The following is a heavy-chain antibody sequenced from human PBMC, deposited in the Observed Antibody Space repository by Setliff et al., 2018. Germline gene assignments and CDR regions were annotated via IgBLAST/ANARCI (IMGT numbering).Heavy chain of an antibody. D-gene: IGHD3-22*01. CDR3: ARVPGYDSEGYYYYMDV. Sequence: ASVKVSCKASGYTFTSYGISWVRQAPGQGLEWMGWISAYNGNPNYAQKLQGRVTMTTDTSTSTAYMELRSLRSDDTAVYYCARVPGYDSEGYYYYMDVWGKGTKVTVSS. J-gene: IGHJ6*03. CDR2: ISAYNGNP. CDR1: GYTFTSYG. V-gene: IGHV1-18*01.